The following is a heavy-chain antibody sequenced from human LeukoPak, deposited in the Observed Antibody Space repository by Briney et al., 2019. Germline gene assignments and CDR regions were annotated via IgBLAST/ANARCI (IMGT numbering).Heavy chain of an antibody. CDR1: GYTFPTSS. Sequence: ASVNVSCKASGYTFPTSSISWVRQAPGQRPEWMGWISPNNDNTQYAQKFQGRVTMTTDTSTSTAYMELRSLRSDDTAVYYCTRVGDSSNWWGAFDIWGQGTMITVSS. CDR2: ISPNNDNT. CDR3: TRVGDSSNWWGAFDI. J-gene: IGHJ3*02. V-gene: IGHV1-18*01. D-gene: IGHD6-13*01.